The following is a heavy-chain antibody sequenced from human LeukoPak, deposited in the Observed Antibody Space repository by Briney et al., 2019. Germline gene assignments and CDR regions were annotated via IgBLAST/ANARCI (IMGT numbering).Heavy chain of an antibody. CDR3: ARDGIVVVVAGPFGSLDY. J-gene: IGHJ4*02. CDR2: SNAGNGNT. V-gene: IGHV1-3*02. Sequence: ASVKVSCKASGYTFTSYAMHWVRQAPGQRLEWMGWSNAGNGNTKYSQEFQGRVTITRDTSASTVYMELSSLRSEDTAVYYCARDGIVVVVAGPFGSLDYWGQGTLVTVSS. CDR1: GYTFTSYA. D-gene: IGHD2-15*01.